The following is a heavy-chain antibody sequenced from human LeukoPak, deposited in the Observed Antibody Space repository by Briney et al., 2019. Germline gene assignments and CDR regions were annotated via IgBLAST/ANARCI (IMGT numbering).Heavy chain of an antibody. CDR2: ISGSGGST. Sequence: GGSLRLSCAASGFTFSSYAMSWVRQAPGKGLEWVSGISGSGGSTYYADSVKGRFTISRDNSKNSLYLQMNSLRTEDTALYYCAKDAGTFYFDYWGQGTLVTVSS. CDR1: GFTFSSYA. J-gene: IGHJ4*02. V-gene: IGHV3-23*01. D-gene: IGHD6-13*01. CDR3: AKDAGTFYFDY.